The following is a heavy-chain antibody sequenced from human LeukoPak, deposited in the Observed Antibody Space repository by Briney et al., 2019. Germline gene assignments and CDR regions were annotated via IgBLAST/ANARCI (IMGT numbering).Heavy chain of an antibody. CDR2: IKEDGSQK. V-gene: IGHV3-7*01. CDR1: GFTFSNYW. CDR3: ARGLNTSPGVDY. Sequence: PGGSLRLSCAASGFTFSNYWMTWVRQAPGKGLEWVANIKEDGSQKYYVESVKGRFTVSRDNAKNSVYLQMSSLRDEDTAVYYCARGLNTSPGVDYWGQGTLVTVSS. J-gene: IGHJ4*02. D-gene: IGHD3-16*01.